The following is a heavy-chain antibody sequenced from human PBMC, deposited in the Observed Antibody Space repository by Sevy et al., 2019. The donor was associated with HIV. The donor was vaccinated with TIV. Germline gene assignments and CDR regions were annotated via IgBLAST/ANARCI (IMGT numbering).Heavy chain of an antibody. CDR1: GGSISNYY. J-gene: IGHJ4*02. V-gene: IGHV4-4*07. D-gene: IGHD2-15*01. Sequence: SETLSLTCTVSGGSISNYYWTWIRQPAGKGLEWIGHIFVSGSTNYNPSLRSRVTMSVDTSKNQFSLRLSSVTAADTAVYYCARGFSSGGSSYYFDNWGQGALVTVSS. CDR2: IFVSGST. CDR3: ARGFSSGGSSYYFDN.